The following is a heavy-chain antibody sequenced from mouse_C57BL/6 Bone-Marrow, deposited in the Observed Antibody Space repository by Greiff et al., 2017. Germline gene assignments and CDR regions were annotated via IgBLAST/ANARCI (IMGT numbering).Heavy chain of an antibody. CDR3: ARPYSNYAMDY. CDR2: ISSGGSYT. D-gene: IGHD2-5*01. Sequence: EVKLMESGGDLVKPGGSLKLSCAASGFTFSSYGMSWVRQTPDKRLEWVATISSGGSYTYYPDSVKGRFTISRDNAKNTLYLQMSSLKSEDTAMYYCARPYSNYAMDYWGQGTSVTVSS. CDR1: GFTFSSYG. J-gene: IGHJ4*01. V-gene: IGHV5-6*01.